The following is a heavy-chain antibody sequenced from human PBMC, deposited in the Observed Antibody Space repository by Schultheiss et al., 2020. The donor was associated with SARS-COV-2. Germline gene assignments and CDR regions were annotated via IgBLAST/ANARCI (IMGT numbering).Heavy chain of an antibody. V-gene: IGHV5-10-1*01. CDR3: ARRVLGIAASATDY. CDR1: GYSFTSYW. Sequence: GGSLRLSCKGSGYSFTSYWISWVRQMPGKGLEWMGRIDPSDSYTNYSPSFQGHVTISADKSISTAYLQWNSLKASDTAMYYCARRVLGIAASATDYWGQGTLVTVSS. CDR2: IDPSDSYT. D-gene: IGHD6-13*01. J-gene: IGHJ4*02.